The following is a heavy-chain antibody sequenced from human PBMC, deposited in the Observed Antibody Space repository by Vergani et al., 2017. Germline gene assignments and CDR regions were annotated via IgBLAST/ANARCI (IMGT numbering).Heavy chain of an antibody. Sequence: EVQLVESGGGLVQPGGSLRLSCAASGFTFSSYWMHWVRQAPGKGLVWVSRINSDGSSTSYADSVKGRFTISRDNAKNSLYLQMNSLRAEDTAVYYCARDRYSGSYYAPFDYWGQGTLVTVSS. CDR2: INSDGSST. J-gene: IGHJ4*02. CDR3: ARDRYSGSYYAPFDY. D-gene: IGHD1-26*01. V-gene: IGHV3-74*01. CDR1: GFTFSSYW.